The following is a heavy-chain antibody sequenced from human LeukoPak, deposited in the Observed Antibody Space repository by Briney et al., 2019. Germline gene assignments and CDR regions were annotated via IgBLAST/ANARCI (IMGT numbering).Heavy chain of an antibody. CDR2: IYYSGST. CDR3: ARAELEYGWFDP. CDR1: GGSVSSGSYY. D-gene: IGHD1-1*01. Sequence: SETLSLTCTVSGGSVSSGSYYWSWIRQPPGKGLEWIGYIYYSGSTNYNPSLKSRVTISLDTSKNQFSLKLTSVTAADTAVYHCARAELEYGWFDPWGQGTLVTVSS. J-gene: IGHJ5*02. V-gene: IGHV4-61*01.